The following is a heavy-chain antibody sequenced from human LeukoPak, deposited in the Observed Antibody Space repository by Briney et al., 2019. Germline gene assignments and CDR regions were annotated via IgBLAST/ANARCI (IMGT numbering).Heavy chain of an antibody. J-gene: IGHJ4*02. CDR1: GFTFSNAW. V-gene: IGHV3-15*05. Sequence: GGSLRLSCAASGFTFSNAWMSWVRQAPGKGLDWVGRIRTEADGGTADYAAPVKGRFTISRDDSKNTLFLQMSSLESEDTAVYYCTKTSPHFDYWGQGILVTVSS. CDR2: IRTEADGGTA. CDR3: TKTSPHFDY.